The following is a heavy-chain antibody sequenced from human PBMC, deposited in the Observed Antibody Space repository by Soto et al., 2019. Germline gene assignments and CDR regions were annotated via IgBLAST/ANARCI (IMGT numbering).Heavy chain of an antibody. CDR1: GYTFTSYD. CDR3: ASEWGYSNGFDY. J-gene: IGHJ4*02. Sequence: QVQLVQSGAEVKKPGASVKVSCKASGYTFTSYDINWVRQATGQGLEWMGWMNPNSGNTGYAQKLQGIVTMIRNTTLTPAYMELSILRCDDTALYYCASEWGYSNGFDYWGQGTLVTVSS. D-gene: IGHD5-18*01. CDR2: MNPNSGNT. V-gene: IGHV1-8*01.